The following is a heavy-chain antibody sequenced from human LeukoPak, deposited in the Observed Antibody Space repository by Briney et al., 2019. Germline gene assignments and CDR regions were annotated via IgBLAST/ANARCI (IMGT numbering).Heavy chain of an antibody. V-gene: IGHV3-48*03. CDR2: ISSSGTTV. Sequence: GGSLRLSCSASGFTFSSYAMNWVRQAPGKGLEWLSYISSSGTTVYCADSVKGRFTISRDNADNSLYLQMNSLRAEDTAVYYCARALPIDYWGQGTLVTVSP. CDR1: GFTFSSYA. J-gene: IGHJ4*02. CDR3: ARALPIDY.